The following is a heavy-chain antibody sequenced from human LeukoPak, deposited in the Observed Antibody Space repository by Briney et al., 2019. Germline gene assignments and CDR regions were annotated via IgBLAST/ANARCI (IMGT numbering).Heavy chain of an antibody. V-gene: IGHV3-30*02. CDR2: IRYDGSNK. CDR1: GFTFSSYG. Sequence: GGSLRLSCAASGFTFSSYGMHWVRHAPGKGLELVAFIRYDGSNKYYADSVKGRFTISRDNSKNTLYLQMNSLRAEDTAVYYCAKDRDDYVGRYFDYWGQGTLVTVSS. D-gene: IGHD3-16*01. CDR3: AKDRDDYVGRYFDY. J-gene: IGHJ4*02.